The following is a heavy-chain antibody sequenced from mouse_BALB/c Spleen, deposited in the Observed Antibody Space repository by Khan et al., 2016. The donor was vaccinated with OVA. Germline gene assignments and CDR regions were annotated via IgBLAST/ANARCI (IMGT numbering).Heavy chain of an antibody. D-gene: IGHD1-1*01. CDR1: GYTFTSFW. V-gene: IGHV1S127*01. CDR3: ARGGYGSPFAY. J-gene: IGHJ3*01. Sequence: QVQLQQSGPELVRPGASVKMSCKASGYTFTSFWIHWVKQRPGQGLEWIGMIDPSKSETRLNQKFKDKATLNVDKSSNTAYMQLSRLTSEDSAVXCCARGGYGSPFAYWGQGTLVTVSA. CDR2: IDPSKSET.